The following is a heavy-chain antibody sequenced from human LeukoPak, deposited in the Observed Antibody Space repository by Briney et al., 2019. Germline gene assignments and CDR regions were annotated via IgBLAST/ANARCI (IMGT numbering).Heavy chain of an antibody. V-gene: IGHV3-48*01. J-gene: IGHJ3*02. D-gene: IGHD1-26*01. CDR2: ISRSSSTI. Sequence: GGSLRLSCTAAGLTFSSHSMNWVRQAPGKGLEWVSYISRSSSTIYYADSVKGRFTISRDNSKNTVYLQMNSLRAEDTAMYYCARVSSAVGPSGAFDIWGQGTMVTVSS. CDR3: ARVSSAVGPSGAFDI. CDR1: GLTFSSHS.